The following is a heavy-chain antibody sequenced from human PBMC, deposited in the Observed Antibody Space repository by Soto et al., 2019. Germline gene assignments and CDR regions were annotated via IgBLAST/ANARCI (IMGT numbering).Heavy chain of an antibody. CDR3: ARDDVGSAWPY. CDR1: GYTFTGYY. D-gene: IGHD6-19*01. CDR2: INADNGNT. Sequence: ASVKVSCKASGYTFTGYYMHWVRQAPGQGLEWMGWINADNGNTKYSRKMQGRLTISRDTSASTVYMELTGLTSEDTAVYFCARDDVGSAWPYWGQGTLVTVSS. V-gene: IGHV1-3*01. J-gene: IGHJ4*02.